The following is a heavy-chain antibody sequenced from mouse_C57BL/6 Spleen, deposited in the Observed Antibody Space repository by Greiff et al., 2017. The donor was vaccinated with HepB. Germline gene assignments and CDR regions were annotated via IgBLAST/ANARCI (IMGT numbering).Heavy chain of an antibody. CDR2: IDPSDSET. Sequence: QVQLKQPGAELVRPGSSVKLSCKASGYTFTSYWMHWVKQRPIQGLEWIGNIDPSDSETHYNQKFKDKATLTVDKSSSTAYMQLSSLTSEDSAVYYCARAPYGNYGGYFDYWGQGTTLTVSS. CDR3: ARAPYGNYGGYFDY. V-gene: IGHV1-52*01. J-gene: IGHJ2*01. D-gene: IGHD2-1*01. CDR1: GYTFTSYW.